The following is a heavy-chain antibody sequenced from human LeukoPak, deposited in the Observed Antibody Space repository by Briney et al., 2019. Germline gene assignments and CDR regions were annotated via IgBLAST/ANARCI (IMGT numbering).Heavy chain of an antibody. CDR2: IIPIFGTA. CDR1: GGTFSSYA. V-gene: IGHV1-69*05. J-gene: IGHJ4*02. D-gene: IGHD3-16*02. Sequence: SVKVSCKASGGTFSSYAISWVRQAPGQGLEWMGRIIPIFGTANYAQKFQGRVTITTDESTSTAYMELSSLRSEDTAVYYCARGGYYDYVWGSYRIETSFDYWGQGTLVTVSS. CDR3: ARGGYYDYVWGSYRIETSFDY.